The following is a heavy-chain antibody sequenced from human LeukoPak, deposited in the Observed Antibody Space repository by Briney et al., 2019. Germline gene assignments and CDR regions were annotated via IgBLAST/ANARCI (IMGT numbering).Heavy chain of an antibody. D-gene: IGHD1-26*01. CDR3: ARGVGLTQGGKFDY. CDR1: GGSISSGGYS. CDR2: IYHSGST. V-gene: IGHV4-39*07. J-gene: IGHJ4*02. Sequence: SETLSLTCAVSGGSISSGGYSCSWIRQPPGKGLEWIGSIYHSGSTTYNSSLKSRVTISVDTSMNQLSLKLRSVTSAAPAVYYWARGVGLTQGGKFDYWGQGTLVTVSS.